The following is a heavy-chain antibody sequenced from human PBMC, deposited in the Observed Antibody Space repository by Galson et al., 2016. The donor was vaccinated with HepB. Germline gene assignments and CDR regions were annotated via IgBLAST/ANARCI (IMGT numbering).Heavy chain of an antibody. CDR2: ISGGSSTI. Sequence: SLRLSCAASGFTFSSSAMNWVRQAPGKGLEWLSHISGGSSTIYYADSVKGRFTVSRDNAKNSLYLQMNRLRDDDTAVYYCAKPFLSSGLYYFDYWGRGTLVTVAS. D-gene: IGHD6-19*01. J-gene: IGHJ4*02. V-gene: IGHV3-48*02. CDR3: AKPFLSSGLYYFDY. CDR1: GFTFSSSA.